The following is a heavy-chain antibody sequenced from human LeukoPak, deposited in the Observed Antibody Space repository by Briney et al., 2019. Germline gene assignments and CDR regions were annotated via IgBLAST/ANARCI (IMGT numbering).Heavy chain of an antibody. Sequence: GGSLRLSCAASGFTFSSYSMNWVRQAPGKGLEWVSYISSSSSTIYYADSVKGRFTISRDNAKNSLYLQMNSPRAEDTAVYYCARDGELGSPADAFDIWGQGTMVTVSS. V-gene: IGHV3-48*04. J-gene: IGHJ3*02. D-gene: IGHD1-26*01. CDR2: ISSSSSTI. CDR1: GFTFSSYS. CDR3: ARDGELGSPADAFDI.